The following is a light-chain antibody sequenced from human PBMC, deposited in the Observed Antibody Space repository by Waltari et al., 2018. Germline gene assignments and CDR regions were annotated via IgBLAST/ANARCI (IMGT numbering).Light chain of an antibody. J-gene: IGLJ3*02. CDR3: ASWDDSLSVGV. CDR2: RNN. V-gene: IGLV1-47*01. CDR1: ISNLGTNY. Sequence: QSVLTQPPSASGTPGQRVTISCSGSISNLGTNYVYWYQQFPGTAPKLLIQRNNPRPSGVPDRFPCSKSGTSASLAISGLRSEDEADYYCASWDDSLSVGVFGGGTKLTVL.